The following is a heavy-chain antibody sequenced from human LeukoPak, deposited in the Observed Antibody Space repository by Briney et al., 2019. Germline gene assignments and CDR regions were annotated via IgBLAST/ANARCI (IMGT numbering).Heavy chain of an antibody. CDR1: GFTFSSYG. V-gene: IGHV3-30*02. D-gene: IGHD3-22*01. CDR2: IRYDGSNK. Sequence: GGSLRLSCAASGFTFSSYGVHRVRQAPGKGLEWVAFIRYDGSNKYYADSVKGRFTISRDNSKNPLYLQMNSLRVEDTSVYYCAKVDTSGYYWDFCDYRGQGTLVTVSS. J-gene: IGHJ4*02. CDR3: AKVDTSGYYWDFCDY.